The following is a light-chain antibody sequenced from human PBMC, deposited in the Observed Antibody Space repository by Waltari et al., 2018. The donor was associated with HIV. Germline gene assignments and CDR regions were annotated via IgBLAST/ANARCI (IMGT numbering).Light chain of an antibody. Sequence: DIVMTQTPLSSPVTLGQPASISCTASQSLVHSNGNTYLSGLNQRPGQSPRLLIDKVSNRVSGVTYRISGSGAGTDFTLKISRVEAEDVGVYYCMQATQFPRTFGQGTKLEIK. CDR2: KVS. CDR3: MQATQFPRT. J-gene: IGKJ2*01. V-gene: IGKV2-24*01. CDR1: QSLVHSNGNTY.